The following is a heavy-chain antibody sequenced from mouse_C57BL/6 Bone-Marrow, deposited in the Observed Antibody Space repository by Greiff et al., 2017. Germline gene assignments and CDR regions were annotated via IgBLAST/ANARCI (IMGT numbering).Heavy chain of an antibody. CDR3: ARATVGAPDAMDY. CDR1: GYTFTDYY. V-gene: IGHV1-76*01. D-gene: IGHD1-1*01. J-gene: IGHJ4*01. Sequence: VKLQQSGAELVRPGASVKLSCKASGYTFTDYYINWVKQRPGQGLEWIGRIYPESGNTYYNQKFKGKAPLTADKSSSTAYMQLRSLTSEDSAVYFCARATVGAPDAMDYWGQGTSVTVSS. CDR2: IYPESGNT.